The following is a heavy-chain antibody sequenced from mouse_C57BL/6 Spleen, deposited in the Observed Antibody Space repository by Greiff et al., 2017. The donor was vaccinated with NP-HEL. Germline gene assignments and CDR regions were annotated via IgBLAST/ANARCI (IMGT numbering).Heavy chain of an antibody. D-gene: IGHD1-1*01. CDR3: ARRPITTEYFDV. CDR1: GYTFTSYW. J-gene: IGHJ1*03. Sequence: QVQLQQPGAELVKPGASVKLSCKASGYTFTSYWMHWVKQRPGQGLEWIGMIHPNSGSTNYNEKFKSKATLTVDKSSSTAYMQLSSLTSEDSAVYYCARRPITTEYFDVWGTGTTVTVSS. V-gene: IGHV1-64*01. CDR2: IHPNSGST.